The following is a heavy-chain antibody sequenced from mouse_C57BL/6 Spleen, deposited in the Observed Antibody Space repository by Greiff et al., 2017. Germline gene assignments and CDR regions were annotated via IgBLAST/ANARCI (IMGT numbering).Heavy chain of an antibody. Sequence: QAQLQQPGAELVRPGSSVKLSCKASGYTFTSYWMHWVKQRPIQGLEWIGNIDPSDSETHYNQKFKDKATLTVDKSSSTAYMQLSSLTSEDSAVYYCARRRELGLFDYWGQGTTLTVSA. CDR3: ARRRELGLFDY. CDR1: GYTFTSYW. CDR2: IDPSDSET. V-gene: IGHV1-52*01. J-gene: IGHJ2*01. D-gene: IGHD4-1*01.